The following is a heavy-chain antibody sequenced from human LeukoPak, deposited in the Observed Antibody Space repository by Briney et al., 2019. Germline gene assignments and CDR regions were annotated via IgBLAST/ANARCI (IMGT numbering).Heavy chain of an antibody. CDR3: TTEPLEMATII. J-gene: IGHJ4*02. CDR1: GFTFSSYA. V-gene: IGHV3-15*01. CDR2: IKSKTDGGTT. Sequence: GGSLRLSCAASGFTFSSYAMSWVRQAPGKGLEWVGRIKSKTDGGTTDYAAPVKGRFTISRDDSKNTLYLQMNSLKTEDTAVYYCTTEPLEMATIIWGQGTLVTVSS. D-gene: IGHD5-24*01.